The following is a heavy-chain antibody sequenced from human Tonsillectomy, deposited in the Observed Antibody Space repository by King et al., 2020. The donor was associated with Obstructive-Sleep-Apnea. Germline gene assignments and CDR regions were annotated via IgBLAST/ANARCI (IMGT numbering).Heavy chain of an antibody. CDR3: AGDSSGYYYDY. J-gene: IGHJ4*02. V-gene: IGHV4-39*07. Sequence: LQLQESGPGLVKPSETLSLTCNVSGGSISTSTYYWGWIRQPPGKGLEWIGSIYYSGGTYYNPSLKSRVTISVDTSKNQFSLKVSSVTAADTAVYYCAGDSSGYYYDYWGQGTLVTVSS. CDR1: GGSISTSTYY. CDR2: IYYSGGT. D-gene: IGHD3-22*01.